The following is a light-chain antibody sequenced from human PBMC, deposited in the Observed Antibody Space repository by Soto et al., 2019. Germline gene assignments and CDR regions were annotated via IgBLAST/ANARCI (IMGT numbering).Light chain of an antibody. J-gene: IGKJ1*01. CDR2: DAS. V-gene: IGKV1-5*01. Sequence: IQMTQSTSSVSASVGDRVTITCRASQSIGRFLAWYQHQPGKAPKLLIYDASTLESGVPSRFSGTGSGTEFTFSITSLQPEDFGTYYCQQCYMGWTFGQGTKVDIK. CDR1: QSIGRF. CDR3: QQCYMGWT.